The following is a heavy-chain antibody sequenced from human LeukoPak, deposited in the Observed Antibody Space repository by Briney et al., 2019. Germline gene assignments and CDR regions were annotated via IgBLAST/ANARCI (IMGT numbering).Heavy chain of an antibody. J-gene: IGHJ5*02. D-gene: IGHD3-22*01. CDR1: SGSISRYY. Sequence: SETLSLTCTVSSGSISRYYWSWIRHSPGKGLEWIGYIYYSGSTNYNPSLKSRVTISVDTSKNQFSLKLSSVTAADTAVYYCARVVTKYYYDSSGSSVDPWGQGTLVTVSS. CDR2: IYYSGST. CDR3: ARVVTKYYYDSSGSSVDP. V-gene: IGHV4-59*12.